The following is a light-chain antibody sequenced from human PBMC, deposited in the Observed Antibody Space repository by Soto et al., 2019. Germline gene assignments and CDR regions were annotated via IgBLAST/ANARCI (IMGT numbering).Light chain of an antibody. Sequence: DIQMTQSPSTLSASVGDRVTITCRASQSISSWLAWYQQKPGKATKLLIYDASSLESGVPSRFSGSGSGTAFTLTISSLQPDDFATYYCQQYNSYPWTFGQVTKVEIK. CDR1: QSISSW. CDR3: QQYNSYPWT. V-gene: IGKV1-5*01. J-gene: IGKJ1*01. CDR2: DAS.